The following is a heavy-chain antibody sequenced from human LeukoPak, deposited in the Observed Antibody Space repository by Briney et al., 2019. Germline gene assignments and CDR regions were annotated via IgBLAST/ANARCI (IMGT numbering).Heavy chain of an antibody. J-gene: IGHJ5*02. CDR1: GFTFSSYS. Sequence: GGSLRLSCAASGFTFSSYSMNWVRQAPGKGLEWVSSISSSSSYIYYADSVKGRFTISRDNAKNSLYLQMNSLRAEDTAVYYCAKPPAPVNWFDPWGQGTLVTVSS. V-gene: IGHV3-21*04. CDR3: AKPPAPVNWFDP. CDR2: ISSSSSYI.